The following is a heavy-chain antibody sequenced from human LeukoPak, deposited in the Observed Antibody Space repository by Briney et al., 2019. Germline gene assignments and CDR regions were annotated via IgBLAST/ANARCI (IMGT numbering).Heavy chain of an antibody. CDR2: IYYSGST. CDR3: ARGRTWFDP. J-gene: IGHJ5*02. V-gene: IGHV4-31*03. CDR1: GGSIRSGGYY. Sequence: SETLSLTCTVSGGSIRSGGYYWSWIRQHPGKGLEWIGYIYYSGSTYYNPSLKSRVIIPVDTSKNQFSLKVSSVTAADTAVYYCARGRTWFDPWGQGTLVTVSS.